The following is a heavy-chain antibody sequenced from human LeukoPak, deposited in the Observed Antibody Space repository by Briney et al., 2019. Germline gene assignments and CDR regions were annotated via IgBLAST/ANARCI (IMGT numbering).Heavy chain of an antibody. CDR3: AIVSWSGYHS. V-gene: IGHV3-23*01. D-gene: IGHD3-3*01. CDR2: ITGGGDNT. CDR1: GFIFSGDD. Sequence: GGSLRLSCAASGFIFSGDDMNWVRQAPGTGLDWVSGITGGGDNTFYADSVKGGFTISRDNSKNTVYLQMNSLRAEDTAIYYCAIVSWSGYHSWGQGILVTVSS. J-gene: IGHJ4*02.